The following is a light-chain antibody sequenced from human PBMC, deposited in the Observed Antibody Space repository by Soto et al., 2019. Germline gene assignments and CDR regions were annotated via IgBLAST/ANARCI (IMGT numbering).Light chain of an antibody. J-gene: IGKJ1*01. CDR3: QQYDNWLRT. V-gene: IGKV3-15*01. Sequence: EIVMTQSPATLSVSPGERPTLSCRASQDISTNLAWYQQKPGQAPRLLIYGASTRATGIPARFSGSGSGTEFTLTISSLQSEDFAVYYCQQYDNWLRTFGQGTKVEIK. CDR2: GAS. CDR1: QDISTN.